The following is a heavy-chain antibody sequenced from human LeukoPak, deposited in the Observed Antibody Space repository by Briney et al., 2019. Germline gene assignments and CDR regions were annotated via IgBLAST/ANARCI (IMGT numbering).Heavy chain of an antibody. J-gene: IGHJ5*02. CDR2: IYYSGST. CDR1: GGSISSSSYY. CDR3: ARYSRNMYPYYDFWSGYEMYNWFDP. D-gene: IGHD3-3*01. V-gene: IGHV4-39*07. Sequence: SQTLSLTCTVSGGSISSSSYYWGWIRQPPGKGLEWIGSIYYSGSTYYNPSLKSRVTISVDTSKNQFSLKLSSVTAADTAVYYCARYSRNMYPYYDFWSGYEMYNWFDPWGQGTLVTVSS.